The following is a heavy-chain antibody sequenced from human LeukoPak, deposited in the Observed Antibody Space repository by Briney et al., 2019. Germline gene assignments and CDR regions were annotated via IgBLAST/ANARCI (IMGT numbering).Heavy chain of an antibody. J-gene: IGHJ3*02. V-gene: IGHV4-59*01. CDR1: GVSITSYF. CDR3: AREREYYYDSSGYYSDAFDI. D-gene: IGHD3-22*01. CDR2: FYDSGSS. Sequence: SETLSLTCAVSGVSITSYFGNWVRQPPGKGLEWVGYFYDSGSSKYNPSLKSRVTISVDTSKNQFSLKLNSVTAADTAVYHCAREREYYYDSSGYYSDAFDIWGQGTMVTASS.